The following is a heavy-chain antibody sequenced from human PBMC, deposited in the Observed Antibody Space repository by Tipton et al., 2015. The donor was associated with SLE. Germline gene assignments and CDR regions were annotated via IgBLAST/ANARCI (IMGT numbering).Heavy chain of an antibody. D-gene: IGHD5-18*01. CDR2: IYTSGST. J-gene: IGHJ6*03. CDR1: GGSISSYY. V-gene: IGHV4-4*07. CDR3: THSTDYYYMDV. Sequence: TLSLTCTVSGGSISSYYWSWIRQPAGKGLEWIGRIYTSGSTNYNPSLKSRVTMSVDTSKNQFSLKLTSVTPADTAVYYCTHSTDYYYMDVWGKGTTVTVSS.